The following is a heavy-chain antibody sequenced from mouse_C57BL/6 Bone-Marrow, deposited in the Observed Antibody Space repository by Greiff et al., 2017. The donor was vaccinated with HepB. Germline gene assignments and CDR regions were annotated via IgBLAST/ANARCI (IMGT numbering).Heavy chain of an antibody. V-gene: IGHV1-55*01. Sequence: QVQLQQPGAELVKPGASVKMSCKASGYTFTSYWITWVKQRPGQGLEWIGDIYPGSGSTNYNEKFKIKATLTVDTSSSTAYMQLSSLTSEDSAVYYCARGGYEWYYRAWFAYWGQGTLVTVSA. CDR2: IYPGSGST. J-gene: IGHJ3*01. CDR1: GYTFTSYW. D-gene: IGHD2-3*01. CDR3: ARGGYEWYYRAWFAY.